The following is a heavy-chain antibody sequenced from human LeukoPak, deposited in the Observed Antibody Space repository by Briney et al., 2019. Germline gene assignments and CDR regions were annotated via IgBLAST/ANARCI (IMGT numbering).Heavy chain of an antibody. Sequence: GESLKISCEASGFNFNNYWVGWVRQMPGKGLEWMGIIYPGDYDTRYSPSFQGHVTISVDKSVSTAYLHWSSLKASDTAIYYCARPNITSYYDSRGSDAFDVWGQGTMVTVSS. V-gene: IGHV5-51*01. CDR3: ARPNITSYYDSRGSDAFDV. CDR2: IYPGDYDT. D-gene: IGHD3-22*01. CDR1: GFNFNNYW. J-gene: IGHJ3*01.